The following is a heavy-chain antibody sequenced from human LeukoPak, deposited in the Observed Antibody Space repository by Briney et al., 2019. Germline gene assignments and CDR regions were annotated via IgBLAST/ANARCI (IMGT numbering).Heavy chain of an antibody. CDR3: ARQAAARWFDP. D-gene: IGHD6-13*01. J-gene: IGHJ5*02. Sequence: PPETLSLTCTVSGGSISSYYWSWIRQPPGKGLEWIGYIYTSGSTNYNPSLKSRVTISVDTSENQFSLKLSSVTAADTAVYYCARQAAARWFDPWGQGTLVTVSS. V-gene: IGHV4-4*09. CDR1: GGSISSYY. CDR2: IYTSGST.